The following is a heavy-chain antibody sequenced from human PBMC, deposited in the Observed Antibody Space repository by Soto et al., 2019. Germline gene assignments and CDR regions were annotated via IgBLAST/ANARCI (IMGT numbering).Heavy chain of an antibody. CDR1: GYTFTSYY. CDR2: INPSGGGT. Sequence: ASVKVSCKASGYTFTSYYMHWVRQAPGQGLEWIGTINPSGGGTSYAQNFQGRVTMTRDTSTSTVYMELSSLRSEDTAVYYCARDLRVDTVIYYFDYWGQGTLVTVSS. CDR3: ARDLRVDTVIYYFDY. D-gene: IGHD4-4*01. V-gene: IGHV1-46*01. J-gene: IGHJ4*02.